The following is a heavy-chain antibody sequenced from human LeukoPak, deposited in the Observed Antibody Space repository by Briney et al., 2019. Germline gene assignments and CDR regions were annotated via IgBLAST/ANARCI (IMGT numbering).Heavy chain of an antibody. CDR3: ARGGNRQT. Sequence: SETLSLTCTVSGGSISSSSYYWGWIRQPPGKGLEWIGSIYYSGSTYYNPSLKSRVTISVDTSKNQFSLKLSSVTAADTAVYYCARGGNRQTWGQGTLVTVSS. CDR1: GGSISSSSYY. D-gene: IGHD4-23*01. V-gene: IGHV4-39*07. CDR2: IYYSGST. J-gene: IGHJ4*02.